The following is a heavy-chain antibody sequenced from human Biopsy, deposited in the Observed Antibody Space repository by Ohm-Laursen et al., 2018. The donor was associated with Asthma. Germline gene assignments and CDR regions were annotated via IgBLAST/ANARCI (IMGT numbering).Heavy chain of an antibody. Sequence: GTLSLTCTVSGGSVSNGSYYWSWIRQPPGKGLEWLGYIYYTGSDNYNPSLKSRVTISVDTSKNQFSLRLNSVTAADTAVYYCARGPNYHGSGRAPIGMDVWGQGTTVTVSS. CDR3: ARGPNYHGSGRAPIGMDV. CDR2: IYYTGSD. J-gene: IGHJ6*02. V-gene: IGHV4-61*01. CDR1: GGSVSNGSYY. D-gene: IGHD3-10*01.